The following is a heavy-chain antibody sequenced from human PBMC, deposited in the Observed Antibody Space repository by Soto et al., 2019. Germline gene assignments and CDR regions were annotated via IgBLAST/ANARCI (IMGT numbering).Heavy chain of an antibody. D-gene: IGHD2-2*01. CDR2: ISPDGSGK. CDR1: GFTYSSAW. V-gene: IGHV3-7*01. J-gene: IGHJ4*02. Sequence: GGSLRLSCAASGFTYSSAWMSWVRQAPGKGPEWVAYISPDGSGKDYEDSVKGRFTISRDNAKNSLNLQMNSLRAEDTAVYYCARSYRWGQGTLVTVSS. CDR3: ARSYR.